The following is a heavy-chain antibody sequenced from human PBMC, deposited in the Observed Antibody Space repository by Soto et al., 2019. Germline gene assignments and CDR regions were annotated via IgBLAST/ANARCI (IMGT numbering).Heavy chain of an antibody. Sequence: EVPLVESGGGLIQPGGSLRLSCAASGFTFSSNDMNWVRQTPGKGLEWVSLIYSGGSTYYADSVKGRFTISRDNSKNTLSLQMSSLRAEDTAVYYCATRPLLPGAPWGQGTMVTVSS. CDR1: GFTFSSND. J-gene: IGHJ3*01. D-gene: IGHD3-22*01. CDR3: ATRPLLPGAP. CDR2: IYSGGST. V-gene: IGHV3-53*01.